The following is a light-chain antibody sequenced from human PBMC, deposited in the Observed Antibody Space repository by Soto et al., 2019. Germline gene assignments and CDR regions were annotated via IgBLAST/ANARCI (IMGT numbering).Light chain of an antibody. CDR2: DAS. Sequence: EIVLTQSPGTLSLSPGERATLSCRSSQSVSSSYLAWYQQKPGQAPRLLIYDASNRATGITDSCSGSGSGTDFPLIISRLEPEDFAVYYCQQYGIPPTFGQGTKVEIK. J-gene: IGKJ1*01. V-gene: IGKV3-20*01. CDR3: QQYGIPPT. CDR1: QSVSSSY.